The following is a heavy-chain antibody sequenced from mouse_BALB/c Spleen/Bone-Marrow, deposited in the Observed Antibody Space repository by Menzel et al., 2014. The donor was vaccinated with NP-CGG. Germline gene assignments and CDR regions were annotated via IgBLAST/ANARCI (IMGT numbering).Heavy chain of an antibody. Sequence: EVQLQQSVAELVTPGASVNFSCTASGFNIKDTYMHWVKQRPEQGLEWIGRIDPANGNTKYDPKFQGKATITADTSSNTAYLRLSSLTSEDTAVYYCARRFGNSPRDSAMVNWGRGTSVTVSS. CDR3: ARRFGNSPRDSAMVN. CDR1: GFNIKDTY. J-gene: IGHJ4*01. D-gene: IGHD2-1*01. V-gene: IGHV14-3*02. CDR2: IDPANGNT.